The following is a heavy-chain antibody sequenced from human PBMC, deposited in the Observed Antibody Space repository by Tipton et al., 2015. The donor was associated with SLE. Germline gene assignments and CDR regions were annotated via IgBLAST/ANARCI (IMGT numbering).Heavy chain of an antibody. CDR3: AREPIGNSGTYWDYYYLFYMDV. CDR1: TFSSYA. CDR2: IYYNGNT. V-gene: IGHV4-39*07. Sequence: TFSSYAMNWVRQPPGKGLEWIGSIYYNGNTYYNPSLESRVTISVATSKNQFSLKLNSVTAADTAVYYCAREPIGNSGTYWDYYYLFYMDVWGKGTTVTVSS. J-gene: IGHJ6*03. D-gene: IGHD1-26*01.